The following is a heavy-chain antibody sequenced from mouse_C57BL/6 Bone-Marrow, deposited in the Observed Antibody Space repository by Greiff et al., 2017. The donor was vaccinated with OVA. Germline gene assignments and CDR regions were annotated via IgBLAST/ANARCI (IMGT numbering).Heavy chain of an antibody. J-gene: IGHJ3*01. CDR1: GYTFTDYN. Sequence: VQLQQSGPELVKPGASVKMSCKASGYTFTDYNMHWVKQSHGKSLEWIGYINPNNGGTSYNQKFKGKATLTVNKSSSTAYMELRSLTSEDSAVYYCARKLRHQAWFAYWGQGTLVTVSA. D-gene: IGHD3-2*02. CDR2: INPNNGGT. CDR3: ARKLRHQAWFAY. V-gene: IGHV1-22*01.